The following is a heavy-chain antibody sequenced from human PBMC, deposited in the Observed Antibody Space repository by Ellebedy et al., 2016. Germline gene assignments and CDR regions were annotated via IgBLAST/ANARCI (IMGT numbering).Heavy chain of an antibody. V-gene: IGHV3-53*01. CDR1: GFTVSSNY. CDR3: ARVVYDILTGFLVTYYFDY. Sequence: GGSLRLSCAASGFTVSSNYMSWVRQAPGKGLEWVSVIYSGGSTYYADSVKGRFTISRDNSKNTLYLQMNSLRAEDTAVYYCARVVYDILTGFLVTYYFDYWGQGTLVTVSS. J-gene: IGHJ4*02. D-gene: IGHD3-9*01. CDR2: IYSGGST.